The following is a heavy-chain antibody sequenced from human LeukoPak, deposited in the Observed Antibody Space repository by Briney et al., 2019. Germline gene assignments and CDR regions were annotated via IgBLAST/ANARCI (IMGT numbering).Heavy chain of an antibody. CDR3: ARDEQAVVDLLDY. CDR1: GFTFSSYG. CDR2: IWYDGSNK. J-gene: IGHJ4*02. V-gene: IGHV3-33*01. D-gene: IGHD6-19*01. Sequence: GGSLRLSCAASGFTFSSYGMHWVRQAPGKGLEWVAVIWYDGSNKYYADSVKGRFTISRDNSKNTLYLQMNSLRAEDTAVYYCARDEQAVVDLLDYWGQGTLVTVSS.